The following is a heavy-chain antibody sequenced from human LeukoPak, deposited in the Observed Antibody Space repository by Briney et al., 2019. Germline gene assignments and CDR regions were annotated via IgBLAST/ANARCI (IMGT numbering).Heavy chain of an antibody. V-gene: IGHV3-48*03. CDR3: ASGYYYLGWYHFDY. CDR2: ISSSGSTI. Sequence: GGSLRLSCAASGFTFSSYEMNWVRQAPGKGLEWVSYISSSGSTIYYADSVKGRFTISRDNAKNSLYLQMNSLRAEDTAVYYCASGYYYLGWYHFDYWGQGTLVTVSS. D-gene: IGHD3-22*01. J-gene: IGHJ4*02. CDR1: GFTFSSYE.